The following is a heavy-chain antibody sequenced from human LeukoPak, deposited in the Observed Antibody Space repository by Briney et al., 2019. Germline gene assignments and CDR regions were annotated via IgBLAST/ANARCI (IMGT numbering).Heavy chain of an antibody. J-gene: IGHJ4*02. Sequence: SQTLSLTCTVSSGSISSGRFYWSWIRQPAGKGLEWIGHIYTSGNTNYNPSLKSRVAMSIDTSKNQFSLKLSSVTAADTAVYYCARDRTSGWRGYYFGYWGQGTLVTVSS. V-gene: IGHV4-61*09. CDR1: SGSISSGRFY. CDR2: IYTSGNT. CDR3: ARDRTSGWRGYYFGY. D-gene: IGHD6-19*01.